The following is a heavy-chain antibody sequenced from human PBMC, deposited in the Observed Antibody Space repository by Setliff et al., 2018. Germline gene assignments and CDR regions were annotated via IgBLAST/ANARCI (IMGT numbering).Heavy chain of an antibody. CDR1: GFTFSSHA. CDR2: ISYDGSNK. D-gene: IGHD2-15*01. CDR3: ARDLPVVT. J-gene: IGHJ5*02. Sequence: GGSLRLSCAASGFTFSSHAMHWVRQAPGKGLEWVAVISYDGSNKYYADSVKGRFTISRDNSKNTLYLQMNGLRVDDSAVYHCARDLPVVTWGQGTLVTVSS. V-gene: IGHV3-30*07.